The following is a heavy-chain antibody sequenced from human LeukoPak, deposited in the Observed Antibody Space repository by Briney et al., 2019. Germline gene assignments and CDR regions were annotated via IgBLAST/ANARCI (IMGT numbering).Heavy chain of an antibody. V-gene: IGHV3-53*01. J-gene: IGHJ3*02. Sequence: QSGGSLRLSCAASGFTVSSNYMSWVRQAPGKGLEWVSVIYSGGSTYYADSVKGRFTISRDNSKNSLYLQMNSLRAEDTAVYFCARDPYSGSYGAFDIWGQGTMVTVSS. CDR3: ARDPYSGSYGAFDI. D-gene: IGHD1-26*01. CDR1: GFTVSSNY. CDR2: IYSGGST.